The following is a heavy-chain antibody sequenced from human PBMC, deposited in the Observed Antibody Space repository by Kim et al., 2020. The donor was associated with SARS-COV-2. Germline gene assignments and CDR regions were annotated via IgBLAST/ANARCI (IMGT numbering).Heavy chain of an antibody. J-gene: IGHJ3*02. CDR2: IYYSGST. V-gene: IGHV4-39*07. D-gene: IGHD3-22*01. CDR3: ARDRGPYYYDSSGGAFDI. Sequence: SETLSLTCTVSGGSISSSSYYWGWIRQPPGKGLEWIGSIYYSGSTYYNPSLKSRVTISVDTSKNQFSLKPSSVTAADTAVYYCARDRGPYYYDSSGGAFDIWGQGTMVTVSS. CDR1: GGSISSSSYY.